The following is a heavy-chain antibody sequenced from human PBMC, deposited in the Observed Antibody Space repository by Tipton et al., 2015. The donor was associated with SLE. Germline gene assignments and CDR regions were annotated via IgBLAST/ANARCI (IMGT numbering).Heavy chain of an antibody. J-gene: IGHJ4*02. Sequence: TLSLTCTVSGGSISSGDYYWSWIRQHPGKGLEWIGYIYYSGSTYYNPSLKSRVTISIDTSKNQFSLKVSSVTAADTAVYYCASPITLVRGVTKDYWGQGTLVTVSS. D-gene: IGHD3-10*01. V-gene: IGHV4-31*03. CDR2: IYYSGST. CDR1: GGSISSGDYY. CDR3: ASPITLVRGVTKDY.